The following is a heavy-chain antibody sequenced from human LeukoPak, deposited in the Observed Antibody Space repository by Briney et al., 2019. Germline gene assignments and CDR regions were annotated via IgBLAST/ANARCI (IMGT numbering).Heavy chain of an antibody. CDR1: GFTFSSYG. Sequence: PGGSLRLSCAASGFTFSSYGMHWVRQAPGKGLEWVAVILSDGSKEFYTDSVKGRFTISRDNSKNTLYLQMNSLRAEDTAVYYCAKDRVFLYYYDSSGYDPLEAFDIWGQGTMVTVSS. V-gene: IGHV3-33*06. J-gene: IGHJ3*02. D-gene: IGHD3-22*01. CDR2: ILSDGSKE. CDR3: AKDRVFLYYYDSSGYDPLEAFDI.